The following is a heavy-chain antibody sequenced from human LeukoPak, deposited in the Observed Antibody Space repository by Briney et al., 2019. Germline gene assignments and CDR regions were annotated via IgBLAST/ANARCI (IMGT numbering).Heavy chain of an antibody. CDR1: GFTFSSYA. D-gene: IGHD6-6*01. CDR3: AKDSIAARPLPVY. V-gene: IGHV3-30*04. J-gene: IGHJ4*02. CDR2: ISYDGSNK. Sequence: GGSLRLSCAASGFTFSSYAMHWVRQAPGKGLEWVAVISYDGSNKYYADSVKGRFTISRDNSKNTLYLQMNSLRAEDTAMYYCAKDSIAARPLPVYWGQGTLVTVSS.